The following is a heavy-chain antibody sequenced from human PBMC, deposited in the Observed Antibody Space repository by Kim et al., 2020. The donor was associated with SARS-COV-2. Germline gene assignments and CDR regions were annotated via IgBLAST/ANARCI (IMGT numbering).Heavy chain of an antibody. Sequence: SETLSLTCTVSGGSISSSSYYWGWIRQPPGKGLEWIGTIYYSGTTYYNPSLKSRVTISVDTAKNQFSLKLSSVTAADTAVYYCARQERGGYDREYDAFDIWGQGTMVTVSS. J-gene: IGHJ3*02. D-gene: IGHD3-22*01. CDR2: IYYSGTT. CDR3: ARQERGGYDREYDAFDI. V-gene: IGHV4-39*01. CDR1: GGSISSSSYY.